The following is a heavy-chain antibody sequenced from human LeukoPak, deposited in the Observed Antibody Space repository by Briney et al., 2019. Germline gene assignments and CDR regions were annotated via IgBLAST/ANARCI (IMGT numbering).Heavy chain of an antibody. CDR2: MKQDGSEK. V-gene: IGHV3-7*03. CDR1: GFTFSSYW. CDR3: AKVLQYYYDSSGYPDY. D-gene: IGHD3-22*01. Sequence: GGXXXLSCAASGFTFSSYWMSWVRQAPGKGLEXVANMKQDGSEKYYVDSVKGRFTISRDNSKNTLYLQMNSLRAEDTAAYYCAKVLQYYYDSSGYPDYWGQGTLVTVSS. J-gene: IGHJ4*02.